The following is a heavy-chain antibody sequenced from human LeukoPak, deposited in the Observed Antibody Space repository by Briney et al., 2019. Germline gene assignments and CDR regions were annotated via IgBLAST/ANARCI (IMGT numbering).Heavy chain of an antibody. CDR1: GGTFSSYA. V-gene: IGHV1-69*04. J-gene: IGHJ4*02. Sequence: VATVKVSCKASGGTFSSYAISWVRQAPGQGPTWMGRIIPILGIANYAQKFQGRVTITAEKSTSTAYMELSSLRSEDTAVYYCARETSGSYDSSGYFKHYFDYWGQGTLVTVSS. D-gene: IGHD3-22*01. CDR3: ARETSGSYDSSGYFKHYFDY. CDR2: IIPILGIA.